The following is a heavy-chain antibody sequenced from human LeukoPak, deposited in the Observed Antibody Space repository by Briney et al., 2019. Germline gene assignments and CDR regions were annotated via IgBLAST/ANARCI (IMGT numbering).Heavy chain of an antibody. Sequence: GGSLRLSCAASGFTFSSNAMSWVRQAPGKGLEWVSAISGSGGSTYYADSVKGRFTISRDSSKNTLYLQMNSPRAEDTAVYYCAKDSTMIVVVEGYWGQGTLVTVSS. CDR3: AKDSTMIVVVEGY. V-gene: IGHV3-23*01. D-gene: IGHD3-22*01. CDR1: GFTFSSNA. J-gene: IGHJ4*02. CDR2: ISGSGGST.